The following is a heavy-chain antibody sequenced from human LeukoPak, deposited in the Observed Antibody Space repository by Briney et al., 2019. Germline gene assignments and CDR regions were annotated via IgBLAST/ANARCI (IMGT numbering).Heavy chain of an antibody. V-gene: IGHV4-39*01. J-gene: IGHJ3*02. CDR3: ARHGSEGGSGSYRTFDI. CDR1: GGSIHRRTYY. CDR2: IYYSGTT. D-gene: IGHD3-10*01. Sequence: PSETLCATCTVFGGSIHRRTYYLGRIRQPPGKGLEWIGTIYYSGTTYYNPSLKSRVTISVDTSNNQFSLKMSSVTAADTAVCYCARHGSEGGSGSYRTFDIWGQGTMVTVSS.